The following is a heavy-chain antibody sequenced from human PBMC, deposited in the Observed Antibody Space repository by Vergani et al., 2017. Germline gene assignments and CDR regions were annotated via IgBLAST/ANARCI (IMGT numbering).Heavy chain of an antibody. V-gene: IGHV4-39*07. D-gene: IGHD6-19*01. CDR2: IYYSGST. CDR3: AREQAVAGTGSLGGDAFDI. CDR1: GGSISSSSYY. Sequence: QLQLQESGPGLVKPSETLSLTCTVSGGSISSSSYYWGWIRQPPGKGLEWIGSIYYSGSTYFNPSLKSRVTISVDTSKSQFSLKLSSVTAADTAVYYCAREQAVAGTGSLGGDAFDIWGQGTMVTVSS. J-gene: IGHJ3*02.